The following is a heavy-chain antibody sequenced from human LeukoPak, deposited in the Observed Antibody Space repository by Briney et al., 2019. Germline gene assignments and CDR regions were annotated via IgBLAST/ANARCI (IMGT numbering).Heavy chain of an antibody. J-gene: IGHJ1*01. CDR3: AKDRGSGRYYAAEYFQH. CDR1: GFTFSSYA. V-gene: IGHV3-23*01. CDR2: ISGSGDNT. D-gene: IGHD1-26*01. Sequence: GGSLRLSCAASGFTFSSYAMSWVRQAPGKXLEWVSSISGSGDNTYYADSMKGRFTISRDNSKNTLYLQMNSLRAEDTAVYYCAKDRGSGRYYAAEYFQHWGQGTLVTVSS.